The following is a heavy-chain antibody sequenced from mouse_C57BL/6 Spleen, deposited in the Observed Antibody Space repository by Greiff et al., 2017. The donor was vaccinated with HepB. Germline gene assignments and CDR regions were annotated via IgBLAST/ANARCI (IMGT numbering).Heavy chain of an antibody. CDR2: IDPENGDT. Sequence: EVQLQQSGAELVRPGASVKLSCTASGFNIKDDYMHWVKQRPEQGLEWIGWIDPENGDTEYASKFQGKATITADTSSNTAYLQLSSLTSEDTAVYYCTTRGYPFDYWGQGTTLTVSS. CDR3: TTRGYPFDY. D-gene: IGHD3-1*01. J-gene: IGHJ2*01. V-gene: IGHV14-4*01. CDR1: GFNIKDDY.